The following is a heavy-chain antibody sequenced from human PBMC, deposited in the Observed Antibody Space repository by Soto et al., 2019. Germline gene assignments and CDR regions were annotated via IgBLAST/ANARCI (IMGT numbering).Heavy chain of an antibody. CDR3: ARDLSGTGLDI. D-gene: IGHD1-26*01. J-gene: IGHJ6*02. Sequence: PSETLSLTCNVSGDSIGSFYWSCIRQSAEEGLEWIGRVYSTGGTAYNPALKGRVTISLDRSNNHVSLEMNSVTAADTAVYFCARDLSGTGLDIWGRGTRVTVSS. V-gene: IGHV4-4*07. CDR2: VYSTGGT. CDR1: GDSIGSFY.